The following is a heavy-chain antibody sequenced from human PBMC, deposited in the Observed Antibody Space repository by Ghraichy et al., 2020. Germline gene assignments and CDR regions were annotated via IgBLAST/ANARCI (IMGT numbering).Heavy chain of an antibody. Sequence: GGSLRLSCAASGFTFSSYGMHWVRQAPGKGLEWVAVIWYDGSNKYYADSVKGRFTISRDNSKNTLYLQMNSLRAEDTAVYYCARGEYYYDSSDPTHFDYWGQGTLVTVSS. CDR1: GFTFSSYG. CDR3: ARGEYYYDSSDPTHFDY. V-gene: IGHV3-33*01. J-gene: IGHJ4*02. CDR2: IWYDGSNK. D-gene: IGHD3-22*01.